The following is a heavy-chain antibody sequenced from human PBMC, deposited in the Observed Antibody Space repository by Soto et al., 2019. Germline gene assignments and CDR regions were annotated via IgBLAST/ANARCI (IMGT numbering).Heavy chain of an antibody. D-gene: IGHD3-9*01. J-gene: IGHJ4*02. Sequence: GGSLSLSCEASGFTFSNYNINWVRPAPGKGLEWVSSISSRSSYINYADSVKGRFTISRDNPKNSLYLQMNSLRADDTAVYYCAREGVAARPGYDILTVGGYFDYWGQGALVTVSS. CDR1: GFTFSNYN. CDR2: ISSRSSYI. V-gene: IGHV3-21*01. CDR3: AREGVAARPGYDILTVGGYFDY.